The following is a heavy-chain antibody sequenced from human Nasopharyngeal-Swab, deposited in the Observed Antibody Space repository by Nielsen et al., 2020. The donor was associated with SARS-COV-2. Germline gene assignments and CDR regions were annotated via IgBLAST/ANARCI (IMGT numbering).Heavy chain of an antibody. CDR3: AREDSSSWYSLLNWFDP. CDR2: INPNSSGT. V-gene: IGHV1-2*06. D-gene: IGHD6-13*01. Sequence: ASVKVSCKASGYTFTGYYMHWVRQAPGQGLEWMGRINPNSSGTNYAQKFQGRVTMTRDTSISTAYMELSRLRSDDTAVYYCAREDSSSWYSLLNWFDPWGQGTLVTVSS. J-gene: IGHJ5*02. CDR1: GYTFTGYY.